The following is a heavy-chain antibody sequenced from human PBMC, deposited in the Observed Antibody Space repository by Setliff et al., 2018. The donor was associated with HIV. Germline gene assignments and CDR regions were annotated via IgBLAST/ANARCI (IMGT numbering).Heavy chain of an antibody. CDR1: GFTFSTYS. D-gene: IGHD3-10*01. CDR3: AKGKDYYVSGSPFDY. V-gene: IGHV3-48*01. CDR2: ISSSSSTI. J-gene: IGHJ4*02. Sequence: PGGSLRLSCAASGFTFSTYSMNWVRQAPGKGLEWVSYISSSSSTIYYADSVKGRFTISRDNSKNTLYLQMNSLRAEDTAVYYCAKGKDYYVSGSPFDYWGQGTLVTVSS.